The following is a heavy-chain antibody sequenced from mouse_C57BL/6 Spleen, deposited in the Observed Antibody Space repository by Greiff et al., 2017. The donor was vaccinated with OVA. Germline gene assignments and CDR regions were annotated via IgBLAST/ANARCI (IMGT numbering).Heavy chain of an antibody. Sequence: VQLQQSGAELVRPGASVTLSCKASGYTFTDYEMHWVKQTPVHGLEWIGAIDPETGGTAYNQKFKGKAILTADTASSTAYIELRSLTSEDSSVYYCTRGGYGRVDYWGQGTTLTVSS. CDR2: IDPETGGT. J-gene: IGHJ2*01. D-gene: IGHD2-2*01. CDR3: TRGGYGRVDY. CDR1: GYTFTDYE. V-gene: IGHV1-15*01.